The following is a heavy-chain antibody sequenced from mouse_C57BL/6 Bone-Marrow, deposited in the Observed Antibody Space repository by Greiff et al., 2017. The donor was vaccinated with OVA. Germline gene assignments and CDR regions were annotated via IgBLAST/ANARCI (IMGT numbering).Heavy chain of an antibody. V-gene: IGHV2-9-1*01. CDR2: IWTGGGT. D-gene: IGHD1-1*01. Sequence: VKLKQSGPGLVAPSQSLSITCTVSGFSLTSYAISWVRQPPGKGLEWLGVIWTGGGTNFNSALKSRLSISTDNSKSQVFLKMNSLQTDDTARYYCARPFYGSSYGFAYWGQGTLVTVSA. J-gene: IGHJ3*01. CDR3: ARPFYGSSYGFAY. CDR1: GFSLTSYA.